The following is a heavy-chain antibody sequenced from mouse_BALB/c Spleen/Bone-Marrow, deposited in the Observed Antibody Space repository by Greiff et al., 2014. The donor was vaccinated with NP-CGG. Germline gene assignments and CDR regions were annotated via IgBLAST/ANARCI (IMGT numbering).Heavy chain of an antibody. Sequence: EVKLMESGPELVKPGASVKISCKASGYTFTDYNMNWVKQSHGKSLEWIGYIYPYNGYTGYNQKFKSKATLTVDNSSSTAYMEFRSLTSEDSADYACARSGGPNAMDYWGQGTSVTVSS. CDR3: ARSGGPNAMDY. D-gene: IGHD3-1*01. CDR2: IYPYNGYT. V-gene: IGHV1S29*02. CDR1: GYTFTDYN. J-gene: IGHJ4*01.